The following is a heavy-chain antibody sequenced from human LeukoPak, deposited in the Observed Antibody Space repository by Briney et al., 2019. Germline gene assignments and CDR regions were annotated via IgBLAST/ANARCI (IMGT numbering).Heavy chain of an antibody. J-gene: IGHJ4*02. Sequence: PGRSLRLSCAASGFTFSSYGRHWVRQAPGKGLEWVAVISYDGSNKYYADSVKGRFTIARDNSKNTLYLQMDSLRAEDTAVYYCAKSNVRGTWTTPFDYWGQGTIVTVS. V-gene: IGHV3-30*18. D-gene: IGHD3-10*02. CDR1: GFTFSSYG. CDR3: AKSNVRGTWTTPFDY. CDR2: ISYDGSNK.